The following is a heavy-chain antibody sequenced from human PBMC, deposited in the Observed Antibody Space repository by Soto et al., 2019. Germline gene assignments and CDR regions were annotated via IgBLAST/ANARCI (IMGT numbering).Heavy chain of an antibody. CDR1: GFTFGDYA. D-gene: IGHD3-9*01. CDR3: TRLVEEGTNYDILTGYYLPRQRTYYYYMDV. J-gene: IGHJ6*03. Sequence: PGGSLRLSCTASGFTFGDYAMSWFRQAPGKGLEWVGFVRSKAYGGTTEYAASVKGRFTISRDDSKSIAYLQMNSLKTEDTAVYYCTRLVEEGTNYDILTGYYLPRQRTYYYYMDVWGKGTTVTVSS. CDR2: VRSKAYGGTT. V-gene: IGHV3-49*03.